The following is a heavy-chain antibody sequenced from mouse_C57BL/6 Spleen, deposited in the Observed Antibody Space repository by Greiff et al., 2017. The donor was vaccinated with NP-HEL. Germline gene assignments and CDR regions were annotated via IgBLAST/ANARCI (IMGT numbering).Heavy chain of an antibody. Sequence: QVQLKESGPELVKPGASVKISCKASGYAFSSSWMNWVKQRPGKGLEWIGRIYPGDGDTNYNGKFKGKATLTADKSSSTAYMQLSSLTSEDSAVYFCARSRDYGAYYFDYWGQGTTLTVSS. D-gene: IGHD2-4*01. CDR2: IYPGDGDT. V-gene: IGHV1-82*01. J-gene: IGHJ2*01. CDR3: ARSRDYGAYYFDY. CDR1: GYAFSSSW.